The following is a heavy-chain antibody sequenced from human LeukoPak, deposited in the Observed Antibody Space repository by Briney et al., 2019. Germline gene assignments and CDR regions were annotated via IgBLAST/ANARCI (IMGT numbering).Heavy chain of an antibody. CDR1: GGTISSGGYY. CDR2: IYHSGNT. CDR3: ARGAVAHPYYYYYMDV. D-gene: IGHD6-19*01. Sequence: PSETLSLTCTVSGGTISSGGYYWSWIRQPPGKGLVWIGYIYHSGNTYYNPSLKSRVTISVDRSKNQFSLKLSSVTAADTAVYYCARGAVAHPYYYYYMDVWGKGTTVTVSS. J-gene: IGHJ6*03. V-gene: IGHV4-30-2*01.